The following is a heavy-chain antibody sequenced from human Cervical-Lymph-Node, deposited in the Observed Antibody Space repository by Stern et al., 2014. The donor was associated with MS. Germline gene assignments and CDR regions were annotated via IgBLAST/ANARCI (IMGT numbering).Heavy chain of an antibody. V-gene: IGHV1-69*01. Sequence: QLVESGAEVKKTGSSVKVSCKASGGTFSRNAINWVRQAPGQGLEWMGGIIPILGPAKYAQKFQGRVTITADESTSTAYMELSSLTSDDTAVYYCARDSSGFPYHFDYWGQGTLVTVSS. CDR3: ARDSSGFPYHFDY. D-gene: IGHD3-22*01. CDR2: IIPILGPA. J-gene: IGHJ4*02. CDR1: GGTFSRNA.